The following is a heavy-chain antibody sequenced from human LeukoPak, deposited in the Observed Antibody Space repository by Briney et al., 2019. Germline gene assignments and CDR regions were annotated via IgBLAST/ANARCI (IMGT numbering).Heavy chain of an antibody. V-gene: IGHV3-30*18. CDR3: AKDLGDIEIISAAMMDY. D-gene: IGHD2-2*01. CDR2: ISNDGNSK. Sequence: GGSLRLSCAASGFTLSENNVHWVRQAPGKGLEWVALISNDGNSKDYADSVKGRFTLSGDNSKTTLYLQMNSLRAEDTAVYYCAKDLGDIEIISAAMMDYWGQGTLVTVSS. CDR1: GFTLSENN. J-gene: IGHJ4*02.